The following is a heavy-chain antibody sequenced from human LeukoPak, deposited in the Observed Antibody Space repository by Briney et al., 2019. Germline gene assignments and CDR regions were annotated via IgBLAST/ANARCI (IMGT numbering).Heavy chain of an antibody. D-gene: IGHD1-1*01. CDR2: IYHSGST. CDR1: GGSISSYY. J-gene: IGHJ2*01. V-gene: IGHV4-59*12. Sequence: SETLSLTCTVSGGSISSYYWSWIRQPPGKGLEWIGYIYHSGSTYYNPSLKSRVTISVDRSKNQFSLKLSSVTAADTAVYYCARVYERVPAHFDLWGRGTLVTVSS. CDR3: ARVYERVPAHFDL.